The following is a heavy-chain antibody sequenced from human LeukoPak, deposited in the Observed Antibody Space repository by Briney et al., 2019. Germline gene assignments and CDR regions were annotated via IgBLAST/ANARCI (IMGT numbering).Heavy chain of an antibody. Sequence: PEGSLRLSCAASGFTFSSYAMHWVRQAPGKGLEYVSAISSNGGSTYYANSVKGRFTISRDNSKNTLYLQMGSLRAEDMAVYYCARGGRLLAFDIWGQGTMVTVSS. V-gene: IGHV3-64*01. CDR2: ISSNGGST. CDR1: GFTFSSYA. J-gene: IGHJ3*02. CDR3: ARGGRLLAFDI. D-gene: IGHD2-21*01.